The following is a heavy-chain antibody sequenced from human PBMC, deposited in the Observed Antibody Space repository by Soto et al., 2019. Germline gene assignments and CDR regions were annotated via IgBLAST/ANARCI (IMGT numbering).Heavy chain of an antibody. CDR3: SREGAKKTWHFDY. CDR2: VSPHGANT. D-gene: IGHD1-26*01. V-gene: IGHV3-23*01. Sequence: PGGSLRLSCVASGFTFGSFCMNWVRHAPWKGLEWVAGVSPHGANTYYADSVRGRFIISRDDSRNTVSLDMNSLRGEDSAVYYCSREGAKKTWHFDYCGKGTGVTVSS. CDR1: GFTFGSFC. J-gene: IGHJ4*02.